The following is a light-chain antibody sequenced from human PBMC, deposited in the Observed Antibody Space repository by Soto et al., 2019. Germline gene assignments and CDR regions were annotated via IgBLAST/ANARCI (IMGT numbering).Light chain of an antibody. J-gene: IGKJ5*01. CDR3: QQYGSSPIT. CDR2: GAS. CDR1: QSVSSSY. Sequence: ETVLTQSPCTLSLSPGERATLSCRASQSVSSSYLAWYQQKPGQAPMLLIYGASSRATGITHRFSGRGSGTDFTLTISRPEPEDLAVYYCQQYGSSPITFGRGTLLEIK. V-gene: IGKV3-20*01.